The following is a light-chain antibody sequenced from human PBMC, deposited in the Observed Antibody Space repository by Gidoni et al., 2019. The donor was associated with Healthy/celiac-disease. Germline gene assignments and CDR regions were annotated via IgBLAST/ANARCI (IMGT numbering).Light chain of an antibody. CDR3: QQSYSTPPFT. CDR2: AAS. J-gene: IGKJ3*01. Sequence: DIQLPPSPSSLSASVGDRVTITCRASQSISSYLNWYQQKPGKAPKLLIYAASSLQSGVPSRFSGSGSGTDFTLTISSLQPEDFATYYCQQSYSTPPFTFGPGTKVDIK. CDR1: QSISSY. V-gene: IGKV1-39*01.